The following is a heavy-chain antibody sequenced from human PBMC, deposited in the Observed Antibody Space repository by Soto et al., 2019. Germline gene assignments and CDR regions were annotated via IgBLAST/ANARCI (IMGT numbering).Heavy chain of an antibody. Sequence: ASVKVSCKASGYIFINYYMHWVRQAPGQGLEWMAIINPSGGSTRYAQKFQGRVTVTRDTSTSTVYMDLSSLTSEDTAVYYCATIGRPVYGDYYYYGMDVWGQGTTVTVSS. V-gene: IGHV1-46*01. CDR2: INPSGGST. J-gene: IGHJ6*02. D-gene: IGHD4-17*01. CDR3: ATIGRPVYGDYYYYGMDV. CDR1: GYIFINYY.